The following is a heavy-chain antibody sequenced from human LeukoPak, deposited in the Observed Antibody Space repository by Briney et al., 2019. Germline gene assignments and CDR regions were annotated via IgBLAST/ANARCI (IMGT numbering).Heavy chain of an antibody. J-gene: IGHJ4*02. CDR1: GDSINTNL. CDR3: ARSYYYDSSGYYFDY. Sequence: SETLSLTCTVSGDSINTNLWNWIRQPPGRGLEWIGYIYYSGSTNYNPSLKSRVTISVDTSKNQFSLKLSSVTAADTAVYYCARSYYYDSSGYYFDYWGQGTLVTVSS. CDR2: IYYSGST. D-gene: IGHD3-22*01. V-gene: IGHV4-59*01.